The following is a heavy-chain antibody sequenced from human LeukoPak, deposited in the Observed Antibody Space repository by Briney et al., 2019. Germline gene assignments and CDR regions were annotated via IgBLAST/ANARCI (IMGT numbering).Heavy chain of an antibody. CDR1: GFTFSSYA. CDR2: ISGSGTST. Sequence: GGSLRLSCAAFGFTFSSYAMNWVRQAPGKGLEWVSSISGSGTSTYYADSVKGRFTISRDNSKNTLYLQMNSLRDEDTAVYYCAKRYGDYEGNWGQGTLVTVSS. D-gene: IGHD4-17*01. CDR3: AKRYGDYEGN. V-gene: IGHV3-23*01. J-gene: IGHJ4*02.